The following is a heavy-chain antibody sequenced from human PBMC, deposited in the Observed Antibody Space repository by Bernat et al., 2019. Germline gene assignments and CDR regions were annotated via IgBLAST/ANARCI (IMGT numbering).Heavy chain of an antibody. CDR1: GFTFSNYA. D-gene: IGHD3-3*01. V-gene: IGHV3-74*02. Sequence: EVQLLESGGGLVQPGGSLRLSCAASGFTFSNYAMTWVRQAPGRGLEWVSGISSDGSSTSYADSVKGRFTISRDNAKNTLYLQMNSLRAEDTAVYYCASGLYDFWSGYSQRDAFDIWGQGTMVTVSS. CDR3: ASGLYDFWSGYSQRDAFDI. CDR2: ISSDGSST. J-gene: IGHJ3*02.